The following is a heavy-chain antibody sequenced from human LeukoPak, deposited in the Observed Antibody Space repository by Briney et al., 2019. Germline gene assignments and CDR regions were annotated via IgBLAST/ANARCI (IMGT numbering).Heavy chain of an antibody. J-gene: IGHJ4*02. Sequence: GGSLRLSCAASGFTFISYAMSWVRQAPGKGLEWVSAISGGGGSAYYADSVKGRFTISRDNSKNTLYLQMNSLRAEDTAVYYCARETCSSTSCSTDYWGQGTLVTVSS. CDR3: ARETCSSTSCSTDY. D-gene: IGHD2-2*01. CDR1: GFTFISYA. CDR2: ISGGGGSA. V-gene: IGHV3-23*01.